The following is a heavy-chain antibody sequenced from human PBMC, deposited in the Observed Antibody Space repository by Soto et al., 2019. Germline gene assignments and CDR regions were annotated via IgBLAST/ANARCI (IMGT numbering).Heavy chain of an antibody. CDR1: GFTFSSYS. Sequence: PGGSLRLSCAASGFTFSSYSMNWVRQAPGKGLEWVSYISSSSSTIYYADSVKGRFTISRDNAKNSLYLQMNSLRDEDTAVYYCARDSYYDFWSGYYSWGQGTLVTVSS. CDR3: ARDSYYDFWSGYYS. J-gene: IGHJ4*02. D-gene: IGHD3-3*01. V-gene: IGHV3-48*02. CDR2: ISSSSSTI.